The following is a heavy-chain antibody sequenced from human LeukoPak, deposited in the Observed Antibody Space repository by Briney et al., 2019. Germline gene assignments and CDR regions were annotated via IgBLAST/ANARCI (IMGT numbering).Heavy chain of an antibody. D-gene: IGHD1-26*01. V-gene: IGHV3-30*18. Sequence: GRSLRLSCAASGFTFSSNGMHWVRQAPGKGLEWVGVISYDGSNKYYADSVKGRFTISRDNSKNTLYLQMNSLRAEDAAVYYCAKEMGATNYFEYWGQGTLVTVSS. CDR1: GFTFSSNG. CDR2: ISYDGSNK. J-gene: IGHJ4*02. CDR3: AKEMGATNYFEY.